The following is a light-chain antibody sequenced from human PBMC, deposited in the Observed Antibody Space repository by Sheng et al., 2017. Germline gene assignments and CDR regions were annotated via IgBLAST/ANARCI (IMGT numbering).Light chain of an antibody. CDR3: QVWDNTGDHPWV. J-gene: IGLJ3*02. CDR2: DDS. V-gene: IGLV3-21*02. Sequence: SYVLTQPPSVSVAPGQTARITCGGNNIGSNSVHWYQQRPGQAPVLVVYDDSDRPSGIPERFSGSHSGNTATLTISRVEAGDEADFYCQVWDNTGDHPWVFGGRDPA. CDR1: NIGSNS.